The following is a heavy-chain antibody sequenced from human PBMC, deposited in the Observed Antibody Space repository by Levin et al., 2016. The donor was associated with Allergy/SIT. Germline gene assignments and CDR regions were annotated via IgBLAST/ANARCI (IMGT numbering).Heavy chain of an antibody. CDR1: GGSISSNY. V-gene: IGHV4-4*07. J-gene: IGHJ5*02. D-gene: IGHD6-19*01. CDR2: IYTSGST. Sequence: GSLRLSCTVSGGSISSNYWSWIRQPAGKGLEWIGRIYTSGSTDYKPSLKSRVTMSVDTSRNQLSLKLSSVTAADTAVYYCAREVYSSGFNWFDPWGQGTLVTVSS. CDR3: AREVYSSGFNWFDP.